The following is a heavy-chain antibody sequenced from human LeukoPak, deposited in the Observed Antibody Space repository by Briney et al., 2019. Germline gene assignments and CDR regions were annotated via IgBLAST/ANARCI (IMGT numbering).Heavy chain of an antibody. CDR3: ARYSGSYPHDAFEI. J-gene: IGHJ3*02. D-gene: IGHD1-26*01. Sequence: SETLSLTCSVSGGSISSYYWSWIRQPPGKGLEWIGYIYYSGSTSYNPSLKSRVTISVDTSKNQFSLKLRSVTAADTAVYYCARYSGSYPHDAFEIWGQGTMVTVSS. V-gene: IGHV4-59*01. CDR1: GGSISSYY. CDR2: IYYSGST.